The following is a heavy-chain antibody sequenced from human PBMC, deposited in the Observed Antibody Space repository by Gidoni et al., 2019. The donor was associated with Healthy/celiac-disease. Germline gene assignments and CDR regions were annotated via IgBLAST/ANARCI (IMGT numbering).Heavy chain of an antibody. D-gene: IGHD3-3*01. CDR1: GFTFDDYA. CDR3: AKDIYPAYYDFWSDQAAFDI. Sequence: EVQLVESGGGLVQPGRSLRLSCAASGFTFDDYAIHWVRQAPGKGLEWVSGISWNSGSIGYADSVKGRFTISRDNAKNSLYLQMNSLRAEDTALYYCAKDIYPAYYDFWSDQAAFDIWGQGTMVTVSS. J-gene: IGHJ3*02. CDR2: ISWNSGSI. V-gene: IGHV3-9*01.